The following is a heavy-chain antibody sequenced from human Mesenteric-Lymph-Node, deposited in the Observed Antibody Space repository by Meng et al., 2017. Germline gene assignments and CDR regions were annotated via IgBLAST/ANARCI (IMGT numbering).Heavy chain of an antibody. CDR3: ARGINIVVVPAAMRYYFDY. V-gene: IGHV4-34*01. CDR2: INHSGST. Sequence: SETLSLTCAVYGGSFSGYYWSWIRQPPGKGLEWIGEINHSGSTNYNPSLKSRVTISVDTSKNQFSLKLSSVTAADTAVYYCARGINIVVVPAAMRYYFDYWGQGTLVTVSS. D-gene: IGHD2-2*01. CDR1: GGSFSGYY. J-gene: IGHJ4*02.